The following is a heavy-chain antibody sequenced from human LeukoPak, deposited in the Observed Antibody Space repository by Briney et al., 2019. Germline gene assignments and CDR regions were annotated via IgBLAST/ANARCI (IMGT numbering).Heavy chain of an antibody. CDR2: ISGSGEST. V-gene: IGHV3-23*01. CDR1: GFPFSSYA. D-gene: IGHD5-12*01. CDR3: AKGYLVATITGVDY. J-gene: IGHJ4*02. Sequence: GGSLRLSCAASGFPFSSYALTWVRQAPGKGLEWVSTISGSGESTYYADSVKGRFTISRDNAKNTLYLQMNSLRAEDTAVYYCAKGYLVATITGVDYWGQGSLVTVSS.